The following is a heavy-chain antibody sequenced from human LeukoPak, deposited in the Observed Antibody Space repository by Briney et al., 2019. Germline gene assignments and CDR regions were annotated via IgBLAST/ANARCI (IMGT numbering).Heavy chain of an antibody. J-gene: IGHJ6*03. V-gene: IGHV4-59*01. CDR1: GGSISGYH. CDR3: ARVPRSYYYYYYMDV. Sequence: SETLSLTCNVSGGSISGYHWSWIRQPPGKGLEWLGYIYYSGSSNYNPSLKSRVTISVDTSKNQFSLKLSSVTAADTAVYYCARVPRSYYYYYYMDVWGKGTTVTVSS. CDR2: IYYSGSS.